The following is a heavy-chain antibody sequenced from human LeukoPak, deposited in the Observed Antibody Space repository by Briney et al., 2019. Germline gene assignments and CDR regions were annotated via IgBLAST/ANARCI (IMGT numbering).Heavy chain of an antibody. Sequence: PGGSLRLSCAAAGFTFNHYGMHWVRQAPGKGLEWVSVIWSDGTNTYYADSVKGRFTICRVAYENTVYLQMNSLRPEDTGVYYCARDAQRGFDYSNSLKYWGQGTPVTVST. CDR3: ARDAQRGFDYSNSLKY. V-gene: IGHV3-33*01. J-gene: IGHJ4*02. CDR2: IWSDGTNT. CDR1: GFTFNHYG. D-gene: IGHD4-11*01.